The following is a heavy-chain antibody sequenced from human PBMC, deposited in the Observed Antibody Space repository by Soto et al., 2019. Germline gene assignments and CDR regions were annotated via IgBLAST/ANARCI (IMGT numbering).Heavy chain of an antibody. J-gene: IGHJ5*02. V-gene: IGHV4-59*08. Sequence: PSETLSLTCTVSGGSISSYYWSWIRQPPGKGLEWIGYIYYSGSTNYNPSLKSRVTISVDTSKNQFSLKLSSVTAADTAVYYCARHVSAAGTEWFDPWGQGTLVT. D-gene: IGHD6-13*01. CDR3: ARHVSAAGTEWFDP. CDR2: IYYSGST. CDR1: GGSISSYY.